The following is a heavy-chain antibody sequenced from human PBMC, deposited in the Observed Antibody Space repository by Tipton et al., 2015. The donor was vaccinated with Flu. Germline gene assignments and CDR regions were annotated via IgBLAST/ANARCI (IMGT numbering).Heavy chain of an antibody. CDR3: ARLRLGSRLEDPQYYFDS. Sequence: PGLVKPSETLSLTCTVSSYSISTGYYWGWIRQPPGKGLEWIGSIYHSGRTYSSPSLKSRVTMSADISKNQFSLTMTSVTTADTAVYFCARLRLGSRLEDPQYYFDSWGQGTLVTVSS. D-gene: IGHD1-1*01. V-gene: IGHV4-38-2*02. CDR1: SYSISTGYY. J-gene: IGHJ4*02. CDR2: IYHSGRT.